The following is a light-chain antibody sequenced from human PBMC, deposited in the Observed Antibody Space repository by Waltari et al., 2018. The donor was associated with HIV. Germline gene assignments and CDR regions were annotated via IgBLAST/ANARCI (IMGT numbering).Light chain of an antibody. CDR2: KAS. CDR3: QQYNTYSRT. J-gene: IGKJ1*01. CDR1: QSISGL. V-gene: IGKV1-5*03. Sequence: DIQSTQSPSTLSASVGDRVAIRCRARQSISGLRAWYQQKPGKAPNLLIYKASTLESGVPSRFSGSGSGTEFTLTISSLQPDDFATYYCQQYNTYSRTFGQGTKVEIK.